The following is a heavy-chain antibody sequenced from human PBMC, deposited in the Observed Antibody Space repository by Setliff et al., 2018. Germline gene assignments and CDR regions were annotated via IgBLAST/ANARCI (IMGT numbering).Heavy chain of an antibody. CDR3: ARSRTTAVKGGVFAA. J-gene: IGHJ2*01. CDR1: GASISSEAYY. Sequence: PSETLSLTCIVSGASISSEAYYWSWIRQHPGKGLEWIGYIYYSGSTYYNPYLKSRVTISLDTSKNQFSLALRSVTAADTAVYYCARSRTTAVKGGVFAAWGRGTLVTVSS. CDR2: IYYSGST. D-gene: IGHD1-7*01. V-gene: IGHV4-31*03.